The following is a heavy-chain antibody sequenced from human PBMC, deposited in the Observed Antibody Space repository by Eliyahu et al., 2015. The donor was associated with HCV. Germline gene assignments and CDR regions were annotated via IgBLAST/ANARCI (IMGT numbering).Heavy chain of an antibody. CDR1: GFPFSGXA. Sequence: EVQLVESGGGLVQPGGSLKLSCAASGFPFSGXAXXWVRQASGKGLGWVGRIRSKANSYATAYAASVKGRFTISRDDSKNTAYLQMNSLKTEDTAVYYCTRHIREMATSVGWYFDLWGRGTLVTVSS. J-gene: IGHJ2*01. V-gene: IGHV3-73*02. CDR2: IRSKANSYAT. CDR3: TRHIREMATSVGWYFDL. D-gene: IGHD5-24*01.